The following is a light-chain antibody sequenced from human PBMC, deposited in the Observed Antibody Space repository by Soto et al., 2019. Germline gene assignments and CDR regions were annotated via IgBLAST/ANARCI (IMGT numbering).Light chain of an antibody. CDR3: SSYAGINTDVI. Sequence: QSALTQSPSASGSPGQSVTISCTGTSSDVGGYVYVSWYQQYPGKAPKLMIFEVNKRASGVPDRFSGSKSGNTASLTVSGLQAEDEADYYCSSYAGINTDVIFGGGTKLTVL. J-gene: IGLJ2*01. V-gene: IGLV2-8*01. CDR2: EVN. CDR1: SSDVGGYVY.